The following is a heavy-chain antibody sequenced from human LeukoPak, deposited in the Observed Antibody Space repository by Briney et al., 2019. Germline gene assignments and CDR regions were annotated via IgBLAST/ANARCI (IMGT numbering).Heavy chain of an antibody. Sequence: SETLSLTCTVSGGSISSGSYYWSWIRQPAGKGLEWIGRIYTSGSTNYNPSLKSRVTISVDTSKNQFSLKLSSVSAADTAVYYCASGPIYDSSGYYDYWGRGTLVTVSS. CDR2: IYTSGST. CDR1: GGSISSGSYY. J-gene: IGHJ4*02. D-gene: IGHD3-22*01. CDR3: ASGPIYDSSGYYDY. V-gene: IGHV4-61*02.